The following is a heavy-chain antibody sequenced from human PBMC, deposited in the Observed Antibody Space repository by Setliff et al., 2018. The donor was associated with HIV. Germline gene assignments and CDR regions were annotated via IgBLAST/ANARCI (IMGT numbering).Heavy chain of an antibody. V-gene: IGHV1-18*01. D-gene: IGHD3-22*01. CDR3: ARGPTERYYESRGYYYFDN. CDR2: ISAYDGNT. J-gene: IGHJ4*02. CDR1: GYTFPSYG. Sequence: ASVKVSCKASGYTFPSYGISWVRQAPGQGLEWMGWISAYDGNTNYAQKFQGRVTMTTDTSTSTAYMELRSLRSDDTAVYYCARGPTERYYESRGYYYFDNWGQGTQVTVSS.